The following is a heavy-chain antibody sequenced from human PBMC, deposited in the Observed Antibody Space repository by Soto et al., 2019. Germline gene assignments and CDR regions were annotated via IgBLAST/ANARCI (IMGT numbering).Heavy chain of an antibody. Sequence: ASVKVSCKASGYTFTSYDINWVRQATGQGLEWMGWMNPNSGNTGYAQKFQGRVTMTRNTSISTAYMELSSLRSEDTAVYYCAKKGDYYDTSNHYFYFDYWGQGTLVTVSS. J-gene: IGHJ4*02. CDR3: AKKGDYYDTSNHYFYFDY. V-gene: IGHV1-8*01. CDR2: MNPNSGNT. D-gene: IGHD3-22*01. CDR1: GYTFTSYD.